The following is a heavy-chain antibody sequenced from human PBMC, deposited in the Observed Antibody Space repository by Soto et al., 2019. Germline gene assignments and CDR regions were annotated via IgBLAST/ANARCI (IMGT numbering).Heavy chain of an antibody. J-gene: IGHJ4*02. CDR2: IYHSGGT. V-gene: IGHV4-59*02. D-gene: IGHD3-16*01. Sequence: PSETLSLTCSVSGGSVNDYYWSWIRQPPGKALEWVAFIYHSGGTDYSPSLQSRVSLSVDTSKNHFSLMLISVTAADTAVYFCARVEVCPDDLFYFDSWGQGTLVTVSS. CDR3: ARVEVCPDDLFYFDS. CDR1: GGSVNDYY.